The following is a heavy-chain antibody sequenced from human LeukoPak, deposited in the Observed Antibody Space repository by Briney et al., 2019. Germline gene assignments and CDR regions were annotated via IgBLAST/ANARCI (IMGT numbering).Heavy chain of an antibody. CDR1: GGSISSSSYY. CDR3: ATSGRDGYNYGY. CDR2: IYYSGST. D-gene: IGHD5-24*01. Sequence: SETLSLTCTVSGGSISSSSYYWGWIRQPPGNGLEWIGSIYYSGSTYYNPSLKSRVTISVDTSKNQFSLKLSSVTAADTAVYYCATSGRDGYNYGYWGQGTLVTVSS. V-gene: IGHV4-39*01. J-gene: IGHJ4*02.